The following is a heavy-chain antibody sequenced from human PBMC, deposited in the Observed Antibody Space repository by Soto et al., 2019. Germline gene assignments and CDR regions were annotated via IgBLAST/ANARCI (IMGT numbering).Heavy chain of an antibody. Sequence: GSLRLSCAASGFTVSSNYMSWVRQAPGKGLEWVSVIYSGGSTYYADSVKGRFTISRDNSKNTLYLQMNSLRAEDTAVYYCAREKARDTIFGVVIMDGMDVWGQGTTVTVSS. CDR1: GFTVSSNY. J-gene: IGHJ6*02. CDR3: AREKARDTIFGVVIMDGMDV. CDR2: IYSGGST. V-gene: IGHV3-53*01. D-gene: IGHD3-3*01.